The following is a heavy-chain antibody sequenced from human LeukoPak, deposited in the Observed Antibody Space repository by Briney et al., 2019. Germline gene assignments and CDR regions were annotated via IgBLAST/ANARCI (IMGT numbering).Heavy chain of an antibody. J-gene: IGHJ6*03. Sequence: GGSLRLSRAASGFIFSSYSMKWVRQPPGKGREWLSYISRSTTTIYYAASVKGRFTISRDNAKNSLYLQMNSLTAEDTAVYYCARNRFPITGTTNNYYYMDVWGKGTTVTVSS. V-gene: IGHV3-48*04. CDR2: ISRSTTTI. CDR1: GFIFSSYS. D-gene: IGHD1-7*01. CDR3: ARNRFPITGTTNNYYYMDV.